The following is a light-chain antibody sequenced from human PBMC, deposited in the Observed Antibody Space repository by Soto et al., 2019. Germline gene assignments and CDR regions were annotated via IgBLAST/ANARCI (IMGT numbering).Light chain of an antibody. CDR1: SSDVGAYNY. Sequence: QSALTQPASVSGSPGQSITISCTGTSSDVGAYNYVSWFQQHPGKAPTLIISEVSNRPSGVSNRFSGSKSGNAASLTISGLQAEDEADYFCFSFTTDWTHVCGTGTKLTVL. CDR2: EVS. V-gene: IGLV2-14*01. CDR3: FSFTTDWTHV. J-gene: IGLJ1*01.